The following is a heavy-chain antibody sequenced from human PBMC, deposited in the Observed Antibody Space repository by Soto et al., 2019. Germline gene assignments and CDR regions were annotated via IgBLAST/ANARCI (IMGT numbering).Heavy chain of an antibody. D-gene: IGHD6-13*01. V-gene: IGHV4-4*02. CDR2: IYRSGST. J-gene: IGHJ6*02. Sequence: QVQLQESGPGLVKPSGTLSLTCAVSGGSIVGSNWWSWVRQPPGKGLEWIGEIYRSGSTKYNPSLKSRVTISVDTSNNQFSLKLTSVTAADTAVYYCAGAKHIATRFPAMDVWGQGTTVTVSS. CDR3: AGAKHIATRFPAMDV. CDR1: GGSIVGSNW.